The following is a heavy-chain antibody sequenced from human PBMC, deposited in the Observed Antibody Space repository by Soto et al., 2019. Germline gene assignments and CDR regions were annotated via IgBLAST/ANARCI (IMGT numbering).Heavy chain of an antibody. CDR1: GGTFSSYA. Sequence: QVQLVQSGAEVKKPGSSVKVSCKASGGTFSSYAISWVRQAPGQGLEWMGGIIPIFGTANYAQKFQGRVTITADESTSTAYMELSSLRSEDTAVYYCARDEFSWELLPSDSNWFDPWGQGTLVTVSS. CDR3: ARDEFSWELLPSDSNWFDP. D-gene: IGHD1-26*01. V-gene: IGHV1-69*01. J-gene: IGHJ5*02. CDR2: IIPIFGTA.